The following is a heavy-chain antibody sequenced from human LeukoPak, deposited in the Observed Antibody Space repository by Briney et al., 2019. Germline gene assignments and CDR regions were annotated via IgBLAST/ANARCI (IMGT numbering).Heavy chain of an antibody. CDR1: GFTFRDYD. CDR3: PKCGGSRKHYKTPDY. V-gene: IGHV3-43*02. Sequence: PGGSLRLSCASSGFTFRDYDLHWVRQAPGKGLEWVSLISGDGGSTYYADSVEGRFTISRDNSKNSLSLQMNSLRTEDTALYYCPKCGGSRKHYKTPDYGGQRTRVTVSS. CDR2: ISGDGGST. D-gene: IGHD3-10*01. J-gene: IGHJ4*02.